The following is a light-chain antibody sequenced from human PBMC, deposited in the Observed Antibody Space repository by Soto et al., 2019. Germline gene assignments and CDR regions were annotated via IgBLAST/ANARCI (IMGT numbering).Light chain of an antibody. J-gene: IGLJ2*01. CDR1: SSDVGGYNF. V-gene: IGLV2-14*01. CDR3: SSYTSSSTRVS. CDR2: DVS. Sequence: QSVLTQPASVSGSPGQSITISCTGTSSDVGGYNFVSWYQQHPGKAPKLMIYDVSNRPSGVSNRFSGSKSGNTASLTISGLQAEDEADYYCSSYTSSSTRVSFGGGTKVTVL.